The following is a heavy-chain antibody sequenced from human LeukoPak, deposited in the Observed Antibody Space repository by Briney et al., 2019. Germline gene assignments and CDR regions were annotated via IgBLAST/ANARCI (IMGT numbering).Heavy chain of an antibody. J-gene: IGHJ6*02. CDR2: ICAYDGAT. CDR3: ARDPLTSTWSPYYFTLDV. Sequence: ASVKVSCTASGYTLTSYAFNCVRQAPGQGLEWMGWICAYDGATKYAQDLQGRVTMTTDTSTRTAYMDLTRLTSDGTAVYYCARDPLTSTWSPYYFTLDVWGQGTTVSVSS. V-gene: IGHV1-18*01. CDR1: GYTLTSYA. D-gene: IGHD6-13*01.